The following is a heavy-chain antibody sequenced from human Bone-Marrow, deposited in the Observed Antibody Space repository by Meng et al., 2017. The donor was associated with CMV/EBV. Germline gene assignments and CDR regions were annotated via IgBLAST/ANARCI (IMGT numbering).Heavy chain of an antibody. CDR1: GFTFSSYN. D-gene: IGHD2-2*01. Sequence: GESLKISCAASGFTFSSYNMNWVRQAPGKGLEWVSYISSSSTTIYYAGSVKGRFTISRDNAKNSLYLRMHSLRAEDTAVYYCASIVVVPADTDAFDIWGQGTMVTV. CDR2: ISSSSTTI. J-gene: IGHJ3*02. V-gene: IGHV3-48*04. CDR3: ASIVVVPADTDAFDI.